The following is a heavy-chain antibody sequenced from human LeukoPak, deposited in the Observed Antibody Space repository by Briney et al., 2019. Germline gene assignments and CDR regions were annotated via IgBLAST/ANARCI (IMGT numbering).Heavy chain of an antibody. V-gene: IGHV1-69*01. Sequence: SVKVSCKASGGTLSSYAISWVRQAPGQGLEWMGGIIPIFGTANYAQKFQGRVTITADESTSTAYMELSSLRSEDTAVYYCARARRLYYDSSGTDAFDIWGQGTMVTVSS. CDR2: IIPIFGTA. CDR1: GGTLSSYA. D-gene: IGHD3-22*01. CDR3: ARARRLYYDSSGTDAFDI. J-gene: IGHJ3*02.